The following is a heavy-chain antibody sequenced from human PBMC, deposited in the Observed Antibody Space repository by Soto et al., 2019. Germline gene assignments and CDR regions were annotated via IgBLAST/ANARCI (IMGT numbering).Heavy chain of an antibody. CDR1: GFSFSSYA. CDR3: ARDSPQPGTTFDS. Sequence: EIHLLESGGGLVQPGGSLRLSCVASGFSFSSYAMNWVRQAPGKGLEWVSTISPGGTATYYAGSVKGRFTISRDNSKNSLFLQMNSLRVVDTAVYFCARDSPQPGTTFDSWGQGTLVTVSS. V-gene: IGHV3-23*01. D-gene: IGHD1-1*01. J-gene: IGHJ4*02. CDR2: ISPGGTAT.